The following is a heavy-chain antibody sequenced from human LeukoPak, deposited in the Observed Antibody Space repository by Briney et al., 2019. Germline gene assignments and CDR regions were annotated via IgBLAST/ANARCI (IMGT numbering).Heavy chain of an antibody. V-gene: IGHV3-23*01. D-gene: IGHD6-13*01. CDR1: GFTFSSYA. Sequence: HPGGSLRLSCAASGFTFSSYAMSWVRQAPGKGLEWVSAISGSGGSTYYADSVKGRFTISRDNSKNTLYLQMSSLRAEDTAVYYCAKDPPNSSSWYVDYWGQGTLVTVSS. CDR2: ISGSGGST. CDR3: AKDPPNSSSWYVDY. J-gene: IGHJ4*02.